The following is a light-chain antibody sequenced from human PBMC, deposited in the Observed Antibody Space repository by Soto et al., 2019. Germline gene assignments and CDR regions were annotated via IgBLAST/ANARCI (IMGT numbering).Light chain of an antibody. V-gene: IGKV3D-20*02. CDR2: HAS. CDR3: QQRRSWQVT. J-gene: IGKJ5*01. Sequence: EILLTQSPGTLSLSPGERAPLYCGAGRSVSNNYLAWYQQKPGQAHRVLIYHASKRATGIPARFSVSGSGTNVTLTISSLAPEEVAVYYGQQRRSWQVTCGQGTRLEI. CDR1: RSVSNNY.